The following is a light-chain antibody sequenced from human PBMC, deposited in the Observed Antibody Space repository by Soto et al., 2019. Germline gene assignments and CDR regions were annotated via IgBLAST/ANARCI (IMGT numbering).Light chain of an antibody. CDR1: RTIDNY. V-gene: IGKV1-39*01. J-gene: IGKJ1*01. Sequence: DIQMTQSPSSLSASLGDRVTITCRASRTIDNYLNWYQQKPGRAPELLIYGSSRLESGVPSRFAGGGSGTHFTLTISGLQPEDFATYYCQHYKMYSPWTFGQGTKVDIK. CDR2: GSS. CDR3: QHYKMYSPWT.